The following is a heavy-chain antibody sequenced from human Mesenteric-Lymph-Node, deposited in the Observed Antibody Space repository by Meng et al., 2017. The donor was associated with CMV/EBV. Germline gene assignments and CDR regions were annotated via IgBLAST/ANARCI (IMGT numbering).Heavy chain of an antibody. CDR3: ARGNNFDV. CDR1: GFTLSTYS. J-gene: IGHJ3*01. CDR2: IRGDGGQK. D-gene: IGHD2/OR15-2a*01. Sequence: GGSLRLSCTASGFTLSTYSMNWFRQAPGKGLEWVANIRGDGGQKSSADSVKGRFTISRDNTKTSLYLQMDSLRAEDTAVYYCARGNNFDVWGQGTMVTVSS. V-gene: IGHV3-7*01.